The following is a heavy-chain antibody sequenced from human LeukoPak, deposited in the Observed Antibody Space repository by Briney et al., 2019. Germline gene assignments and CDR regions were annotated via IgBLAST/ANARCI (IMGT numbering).Heavy chain of an antibody. CDR1: GYSISSGYY. D-gene: IGHD2-2*01. CDR3: ARTVVPAARGDWFDP. J-gene: IGHJ5*02. Sequence: SETLSLTCTVSGYSISSGYYWGWIRQPPGKGLEWIGSIYHSGSTYYNPPLKSRVTISVDTSKNQFSLKLSSVTAADTAVYYCARTVVPAARGDWFDPWGQGTLVTVSS. CDR2: IYHSGST. V-gene: IGHV4-38-2*02.